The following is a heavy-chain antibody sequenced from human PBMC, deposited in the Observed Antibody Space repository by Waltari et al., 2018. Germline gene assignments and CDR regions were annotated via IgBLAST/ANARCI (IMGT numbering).Heavy chain of an antibody. Sequence: QVQLVESGGGVVQPGRSLRLSCAASEFTFSSYAMHWVRQAPGKGLEWVAVISYNERNIYYEDSVKCRFAISRDNSKKMLYLQMNSLRVEDTAVYYCARDYCDRTNCHGMDVWGQGTTVTVSS. J-gene: IGHJ6*02. D-gene: IGHD3-22*01. V-gene: IGHV3-30*09. CDR3: ARDYCDRTNCHGMDV. CDR1: EFTFSSYA. CDR2: ISYNERNI.